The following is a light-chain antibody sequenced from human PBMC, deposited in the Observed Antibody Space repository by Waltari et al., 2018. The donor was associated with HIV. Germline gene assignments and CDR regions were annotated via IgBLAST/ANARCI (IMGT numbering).Light chain of an antibody. CDR1: NRTIGFFNL. Sequence: QSALTQPASASGSPGPSLTLTCPGTNRTIGFFNLVSWYQQYPGKAPQLIIYGVTSRPPGVSNRFSGSKSGNTASLTISGLQTDDEAEYYCNSYSSDDTVVFGGGTKLTVL. CDR2: GVT. CDR3: NSYSSDDTVV. V-gene: IGLV2-14*01. J-gene: IGLJ2*01.